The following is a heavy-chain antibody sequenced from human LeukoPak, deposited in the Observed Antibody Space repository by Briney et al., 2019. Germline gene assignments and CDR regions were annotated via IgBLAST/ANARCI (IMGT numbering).Heavy chain of an antibody. CDR2: INPNSGGT. Sequence: AASVKVSCKASGYTFTGYYMHWVRQAPGQGLEWMGWINPNSGGTNYAQKFQGRVTMTRDTSISTAYMELSRLRSDDTAVYYCARDWCTSCPNCFDPWGQGTLVTVSS. D-gene: IGHD2-2*01. J-gene: IGHJ5*02. V-gene: IGHV1-2*02. CDR3: ARDWCTSCPNCFDP. CDR1: GYTFTGYY.